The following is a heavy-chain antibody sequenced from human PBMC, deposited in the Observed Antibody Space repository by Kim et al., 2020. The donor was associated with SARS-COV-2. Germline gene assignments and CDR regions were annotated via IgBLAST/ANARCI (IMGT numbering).Heavy chain of an antibody. CDR3: ARDPRRTAISYYYYGMDA. Sequence: ASVKVSCKASGYTFTSYAMHWVRQAPGQRLEWMGWINAGNGNTKYSQKFQGRVTITRDTSASTAYMELSSLRSEDTAVYYCARDPRRTAISYYYYGMDAWGQGTTITVSS. CDR2: INAGNGNT. D-gene: IGHD2-21*02. V-gene: IGHV1-3*01. CDR1: GYTFTSYA. J-gene: IGHJ6*02.